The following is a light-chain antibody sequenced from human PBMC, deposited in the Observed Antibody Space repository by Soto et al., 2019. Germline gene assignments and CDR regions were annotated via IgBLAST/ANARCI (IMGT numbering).Light chain of an antibody. CDR1: SSGVCDYTL. J-gene: IGLJ2*01. Sequence: QSALTQPRSVSGSPGQSVAISCTGSSSGVCDYTLISWYQHHPGKAPKLLIYDVTKRPSGVPDRFSGSKSGNTASLTISGLQAEDEADYYCCSYSASYAVFGGGTKLTVL. CDR2: DVT. CDR3: CSYSASYAV. V-gene: IGLV2-11*01.